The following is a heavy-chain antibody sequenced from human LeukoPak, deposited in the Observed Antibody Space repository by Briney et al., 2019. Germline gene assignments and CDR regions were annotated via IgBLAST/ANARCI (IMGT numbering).Heavy chain of an antibody. V-gene: IGHV3-7*01. Sequence: GGSLRLSCAASGFALSSHWMTWVRQVPGRGPEWVANVNRDGSETYYLDSVKGRFTISRDNAKNSLYLQMNSLRAEDTAVYYCAKDLSSYGYYYYYGMDVWGQGTTVTVSS. CDR1: GFALSSHW. D-gene: IGHD5-18*01. CDR2: VNRDGSET. CDR3: AKDLSSYGYYYYYGMDV. J-gene: IGHJ6*02.